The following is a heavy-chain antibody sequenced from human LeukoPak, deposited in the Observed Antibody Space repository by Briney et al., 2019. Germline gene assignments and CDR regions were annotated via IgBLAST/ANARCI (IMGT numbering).Heavy chain of an antibody. J-gene: IGHJ5*02. CDR2: ISAYNGNT. D-gene: IGHD3-22*01. CDR1: GYTFTSYG. CDR3: ARLTRIYYYDSSGYYGGSWFDP. V-gene: IGHV1-18*01. Sequence: GASVKVSCKASGYTFTSYGISWARQAPGQGLEWMGWISAYNGNTNYAQKLQGRVTMTTDTSTSTAYMELRSLRSDDTAVYYCARLTRIYYYDSSGYYGGSWFDPWGQGTLVTVSS.